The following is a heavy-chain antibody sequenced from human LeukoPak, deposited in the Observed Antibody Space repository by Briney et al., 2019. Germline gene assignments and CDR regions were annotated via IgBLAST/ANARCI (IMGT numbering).Heavy chain of an antibody. CDR1: GFTFSSYG. D-gene: IGHD3-10*01. V-gene: IGHV3-30*18. Sequence: GGSLRLSCAASGFTFSSYGMHWVRQAPGKGLEWVAVISYDGSNKYYADSVKGRFTISRDNSKNTLYLQMNSLRAEDTAVYYCANSGLTESRAIDYWGQGTLVTVSS. CDR2: ISYDGSNK. CDR3: ANSGLTESRAIDY. J-gene: IGHJ4*02.